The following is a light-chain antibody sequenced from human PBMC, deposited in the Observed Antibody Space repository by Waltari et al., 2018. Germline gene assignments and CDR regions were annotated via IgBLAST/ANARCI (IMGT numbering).Light chain of an antibody. J-gene: IGKJ4*01. CDR3: QQFSTYPT. CDR2: AAS. V-gene: IGKV1-13*02. Sequence: AIQLTQSPSYLSASLGDRVTITCRASQGVISALAWYQQKPGKAPKLLIYAASTLENGVPSRFSGSGSGTEFTLTITSLQPEDFATYYCQQFSTYPTFGGGTKVEIK. CDR1: QGVISA.